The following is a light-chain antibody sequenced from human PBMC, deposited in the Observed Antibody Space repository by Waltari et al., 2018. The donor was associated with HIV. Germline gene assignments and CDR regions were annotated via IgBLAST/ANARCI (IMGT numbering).Light chain of an antibody. J-gene: IGLJ1*01. CDR2: LKSDGSH. CDR1: SGHSNYA. Sequence: QLVLTQSPSASASLGASVKLTCTLSSGHSNYAIAWHQQQPGKGPRYLMKLKSDGSHIKGDGTPDRFSGSSSGAERYLTISSLQSEDEADYYCCSYAGSTTFYVFGTGTKVTVL. CDR3: CSYAGSTTFYV. V-gene: IGLV4-69*01.